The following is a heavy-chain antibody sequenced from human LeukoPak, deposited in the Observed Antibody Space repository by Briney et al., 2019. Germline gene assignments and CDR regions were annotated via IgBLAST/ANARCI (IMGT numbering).Heavy chain of an antibody. J-gene: IGHJ4*02. D-gene: IGHD3-10*01. CDR2: ITSSSTYI. V-gene: IGHV3-21*01. CDR1: GVTFSRYI. Sequence: PGGSLRLSCAASGVTFSRYIMNWVRQAPGKGLEWVSSITSSSTYIYYADSVKGRFTISRDNAKNSLYLQMNNLRAEDTAVYYCAREGVGSYFYSWGQGTLVTVSS. CDR3: AREGVGSYFYS.